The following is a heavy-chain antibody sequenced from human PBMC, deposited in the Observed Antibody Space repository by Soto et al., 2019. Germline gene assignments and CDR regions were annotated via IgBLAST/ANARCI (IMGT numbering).Heavy chain of an antibody. D-gene: IGHD6-6*01. Sequence: GASVKVSCKASGGTFSSYAISWVRQAPGQGLEWMGGIIPIFGTANYAQKFQGRVTITADESTSTAYMELSSLRSEDTAVYYCARAGGLYSSSWFDYWGQGTLVTVSS. CDR2: IIPIFGTA. V-gene: IGHV1-69*13. J-gene: IGHJ4*02. CDR3: ARAGGLYSSSWFDY. CDR1: GGTFSSYA.